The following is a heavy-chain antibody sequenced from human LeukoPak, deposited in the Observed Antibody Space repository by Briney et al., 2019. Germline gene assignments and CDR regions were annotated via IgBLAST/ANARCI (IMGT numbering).Heavy chain of an antibody. CDR2: MNPNSGDT. J-gene: IGHJ4*02. V-gene: IGHV1-8*01. D-gene: IGHD3-22*01. Sequence: ASVKVSCKASGYTFTSYDINWVRQATGQGLEWMGWMNPNSGDTGYAQKFQGRVTMTRSTSISTAYMELSSLTSDDTVVYYCATGGDYYSDTSGPRVWGQGTLVTVSS. CDR3: ATGGDYYSDTSGPRV. CDR1: GYTFTSYD.